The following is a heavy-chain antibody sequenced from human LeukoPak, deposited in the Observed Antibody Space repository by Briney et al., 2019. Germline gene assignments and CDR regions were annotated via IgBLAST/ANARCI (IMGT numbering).Heavy chain of an antibody. V-gene: IGHV1-2*02. J-gene: IGHJ5*02. D-gene: IGHD2-2*01. CDR1: GYTFTGYY. CDR2: INPNSGGT. CDR3: ARADRSSTSCYLEDWFDP. Sequence: ASVKVSCKASGYTFTGYYMHWVRQAPGQGLEWMGWINPNSGGTNYAQKFQGRVTMTRDTSISTAYMELSRLRSDDTAVYYCARADRSSTSCYLEDWFDPWGQGTLVTVSS.